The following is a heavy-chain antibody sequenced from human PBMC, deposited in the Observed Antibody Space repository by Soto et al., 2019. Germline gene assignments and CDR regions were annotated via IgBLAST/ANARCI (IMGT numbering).Heavy chain of an antibody. Sequence: SETLSLTCGVSGGSISRNNWWSWVRQPPEKGLEWIGAISHGGSTNYNPSLKSRVTISVDTSKNQFSLKLTSVTGADTAVYYCARHGSNWGQGTLVTVSS. CDR2: ISHGGST. CDR3: ARHGSN. CDR1: GGSISRNNW. J-gene: IGHJ4*02. V-gene: IGHV4-4*02.